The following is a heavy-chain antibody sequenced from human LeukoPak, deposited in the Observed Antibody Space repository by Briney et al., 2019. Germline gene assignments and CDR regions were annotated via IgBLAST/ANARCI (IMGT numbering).Heavy chain of an antibody. D-gene: IGHD2-15*01. Sequence: GGSLRLSCAASGFTFSSYSMNWVRQAPGKGLEWVSSISSSSSYIYYADSVKGRFTISRDNAKNSLYLQMNSLRAEDTAVYYCARFLVVAATGDYWGQGTLVTVSS. CDR3: ARFLVVAATGDY. CDR2: ISSSSSYI. CDR1: GFTFSSYS. J-gene: IGHJ4*02. V-gene: IGHV3-21*01.